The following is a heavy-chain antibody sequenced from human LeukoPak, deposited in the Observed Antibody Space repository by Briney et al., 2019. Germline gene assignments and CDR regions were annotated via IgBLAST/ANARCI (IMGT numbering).Heavy chain of an antibody. CDR3: TTHWWLWFGELSDY. Sequence: GGSLRLSCAASGFTFSNAWMSWVRQAPGKGLEWVGRIKSKTDGGTTDYAAPVKGRFTISRDDSKNTLYLQMNSLKTEDTAVYYCTTHWWLWFGELSDYWGQGTLVTVSS. CDR2: IKSKTDGGTT. D-gene: IGHD3-10*01. CDR1: GFTFSNAW. J-gene: IGHJ4*02. V-gene: IGHV3-15*01.